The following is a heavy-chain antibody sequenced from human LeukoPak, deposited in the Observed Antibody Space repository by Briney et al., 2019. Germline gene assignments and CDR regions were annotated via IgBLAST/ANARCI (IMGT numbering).Heavy chain of an antibody. J-gene: IGHJ4*02. CDR2: IKQDGSEK. Sequence: GGSLRLSCAASGFTFSSYWMSWVRQAPGKGLEWVANIKQDGSEKYYVDSVKGRFTISRDNAKNPLYLQMNSLRAEDTAVYYCAREAPGWYSSSWFDYWGQGTLVTVSS. V-gene: IGHV3-7*03. CDR1: GFTFSSYW. D-gene: IGHD6-13*01. CDR3: AREAPGWYSSSWFDY.